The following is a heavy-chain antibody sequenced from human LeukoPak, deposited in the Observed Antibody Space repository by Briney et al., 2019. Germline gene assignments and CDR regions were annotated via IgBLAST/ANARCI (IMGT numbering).Heavy chain of an antibody. Sequence: SETLSLTCTVSGGSISSYYWSWIRQPAGKGLEWIGRIYTSGSTNYNPSLKSRVTMSVDTSKNQFSLKLSSVTAADTAVYYCARGRSRTIFGVVVIGGSYFDYWGQGTLVTVSS. CDR1: GGSISSYY. V-gene: IGHV4-4*07. CDR3: ARGRSRTIFGVVVIGGSYFDY. CDR2: IYTSGST. J-gene: IGHJ4*02. D-gene: IGHD3-3*01.